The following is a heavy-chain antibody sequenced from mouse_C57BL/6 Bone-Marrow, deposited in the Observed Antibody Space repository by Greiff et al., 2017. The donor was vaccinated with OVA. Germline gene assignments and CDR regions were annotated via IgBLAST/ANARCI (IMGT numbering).Heavy chain of an antibody. V-gene: IGHV1-82*01. J-gene: IGHJ2*01. CDR2: IYPGDGDT. Sequence: QVQLQQSGPELVKPGASVKISCKASGYAFSSSWMHWVKQRPGKGLEWIGRIYPGDGDTNYNGKFKGKATLTADKSSSTAYMHLSSLTSEDSAVYFCANGGYYGGYWGQGTTLTVSA. CDR3: ANGGYYGGY. CDR1: GYAFSSSW.